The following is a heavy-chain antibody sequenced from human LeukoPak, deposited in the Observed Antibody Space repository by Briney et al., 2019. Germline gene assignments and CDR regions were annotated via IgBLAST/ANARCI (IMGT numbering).Heavy chain of an antibody. CDR3: ARDGPSIANYYMDV. D-gene: IGHD6-13*01. J-gene: IGHJ6*03. CDR1: GFTFSSYA. V-gene: IGHV3-30*04. Sequence: GRSLRLSCAASGFTFSSYAMHWVRQAPGKGLEWVAVISYDGSNKYYADSVKGRFTISRDNSKNTLYLQMNSLRAEDTAVYYCARDGPSIANYYMDVWGKGTTVTVSS. CDR2: ISYDGSNK.